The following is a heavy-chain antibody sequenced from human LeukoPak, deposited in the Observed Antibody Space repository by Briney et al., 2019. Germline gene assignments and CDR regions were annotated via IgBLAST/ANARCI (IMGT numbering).Heavy chain of an antibody. V-gene: IGHV3-53*01. CDR1: GFTFNAYS. CDR2: IYSGGST. Sequence: GGSLRLSCAASGFTFNAYSMNWVRQAPGKGLEWVSVIYSGGSTYYADSVKGRFTISRDNSKNTLYLQMNSLRAEDTAVYYCARDPSGDIWGQGTMVTVSS. CDR3: ARDPSGDI. J-gene: IGHJ3*02. D-gene: IGHD1-1*01.